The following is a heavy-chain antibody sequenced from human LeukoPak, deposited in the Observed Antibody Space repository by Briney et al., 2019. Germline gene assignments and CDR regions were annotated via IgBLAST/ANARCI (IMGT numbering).Heavy chain of an antibody. V-gene: IGHV3-23*01. J-gene: IGHJ5*02. CDR2: ISGSGGST. CDR3: AKGSVGGGWYRLQRFDP. Sequence: GRSLRLSCAASGFTVSSYWIHWVRQAPGKGLEWVSAISGSGGSTYYADSVKGRFTISRDNSKNTLYLQMNSLRAEDTAVYYCAKGSVGGGWYRLQRFDPWGQGTLVTVSS. CDR1: GFTVSSYW. D-gene: IGHD6-19*01.